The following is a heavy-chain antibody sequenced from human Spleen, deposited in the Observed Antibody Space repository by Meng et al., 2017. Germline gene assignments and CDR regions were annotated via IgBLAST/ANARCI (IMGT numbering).Heavy chain of an antibody. J-gene: IGHJ4*02. CDR2: INHSGST. D-gene: IGHD4-11*01. Sequence: QVQLRQWGVGLLKPSETLSLTCVVSGGSFSDYYWSWFRQPPGKGLEWIGEINHSGSTNYNPSLESRATISVDTSQNNLSLKLSSVTAADSAVYYCARGPTTMAHDFDYWGQGTLVTVSS. V-gene: IGHV4-34*01. CDR1: GGSFSDYY. CDR3: ARGPTTMAHDFDY.